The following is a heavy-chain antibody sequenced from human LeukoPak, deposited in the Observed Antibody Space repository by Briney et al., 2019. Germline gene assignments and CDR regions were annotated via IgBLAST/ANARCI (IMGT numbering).Heavy chain of an antibody. J-gene: IGHJ4*02. Sequence: GASLQISCKGSGSLFTSYWICCVRQLPGKRLEWMGIIYPGDSDTRYSPSFQGQVTISADKSISTAYLQWSSLEASDTAMDYCARPGYGDKLDYWGQGTLVTVSS. CDR1: GSLFTSYW. D-gene: IGHD4-17*01. CDR3: ARPGYGDKLDY. V-gene: IGHV5-51*01. CDR2: IYPGDSDT.